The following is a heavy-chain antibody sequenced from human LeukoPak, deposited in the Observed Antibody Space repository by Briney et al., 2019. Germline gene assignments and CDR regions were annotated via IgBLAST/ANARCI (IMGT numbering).Heavy chain of an antibody. CDR3: AKGYGSGSYSDY. CDR1: GFTFSSYE. J-gene: IGHJ4*02. Sequence: GGSLRLSCAASGFTFSSYEMNWVRQAPGKGLEWVSYISSSGSTIYYADSVKGRFTISRDNAKNSMYLQMNSLRAEDTALYYCAKGYGSGSYSDYWGQGTLVTVPS. CDR2: ISSSGSTI. V-gene: IGHV3-48*03. D-gene: IGHD3-10*01.